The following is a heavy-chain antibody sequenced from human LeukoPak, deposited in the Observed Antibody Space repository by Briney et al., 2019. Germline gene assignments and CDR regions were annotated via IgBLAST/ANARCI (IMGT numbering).Heavy chain of an antibody. Sequence: GGSLRLSCAASGFTFSSYAMSWVRQAPVKGLEWVSAISGSGGSTYYADSVKGRFTISRDNSKNTLYLQMNSLRAEDTAVYYCAKDVRGIAVAGWVNWGQGTLVTVSS. CDR1: GFTFSSYA. CDR2: ISGSGGST. V-gene: IGHV3-23*01. D-gene: IGHD6-19*01. J-gene: IGHJ4*02. CDR3: AKDVRGIAVAGWVN.